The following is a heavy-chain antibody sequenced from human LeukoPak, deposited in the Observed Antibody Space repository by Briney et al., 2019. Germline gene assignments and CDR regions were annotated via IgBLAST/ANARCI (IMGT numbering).Heavy chain of an antibody. Sequence: GGSLRLSCAASGFTFSNYAMSWVRQAPGKGLEWVSAISGSGGITDYADSVKGRFTISRDNSKNTLYLQMNSLRAEDTAMYYCAKDDDWGRFNHWGQGTLVTVSS. J-gene: IGHJ1*01. V-gene: IGHV3-23*01. D-gene: IGHD3-16*01. CDR1: GFTFSNYA. CDR3: AKDDDWGRFNH. CDR2: ISGSGGIT.